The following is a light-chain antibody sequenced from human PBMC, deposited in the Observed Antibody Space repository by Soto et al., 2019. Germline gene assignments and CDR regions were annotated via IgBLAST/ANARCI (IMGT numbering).Light chain of an antibody. J-gene: IGKJ5*01. V-gene: IGKV3-20*01. CDR3: QQYDNSPIT. Sequence: IVLTQSPGTLSLSPGERATLSCRASQSVSSSYLAWYQQKPGQAPRLLIYGASSRATGIPDRFSGSGSGTDFTLTISRLEPEDFAVYYCQQYDNSPITFGQGTRLEIK. CDR2: GAS. CDR1: QSVSSSY.